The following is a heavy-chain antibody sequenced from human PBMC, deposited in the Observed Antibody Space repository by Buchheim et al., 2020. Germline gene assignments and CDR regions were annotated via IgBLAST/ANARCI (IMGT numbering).Heavy chain of an antibody. V-gene: IGHV3-66*01. CDR2: IYISGTT. CDR1: GFTVSSNY. J-gene: IGHJ4*02. Sequence: ELQLVESGGGLVQSGGSLRLSCAPSGAASGFTVSSNYMSWFRQAPGKGLEWVSIIYISGTTDYADSVKGRFSISRDNSKKTLYLQMNSPRAEDTAVYYCARGCVSASCYVYWGQGTL. CDR3: ARGCVSASCYVY. D-gene: IGHD2-2*01.